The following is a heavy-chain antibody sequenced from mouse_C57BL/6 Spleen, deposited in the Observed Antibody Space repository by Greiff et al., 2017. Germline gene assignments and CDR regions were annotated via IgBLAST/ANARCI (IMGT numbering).Heavy chain of an antibody. CDR3: ARAHYYGTPPYFDY. Sequence: EVKLMESGGGLVKPGGSLKLSCAASGFTFSSYAMSWVRQTPEKRLEWVATISDGGSYTYYPDNVKGRFTISRDNAKNNLYLQMSHLKSEDTAMYYCARAHYYGTPPYFDYWGQGTTLTVSS. CDR2: ISDGGSYT. CDR1: GFTFSSYA. D-gene: IGHD1-1*01. J-gene: IGHJ2*01. V-gene: IGHV5-4*03.